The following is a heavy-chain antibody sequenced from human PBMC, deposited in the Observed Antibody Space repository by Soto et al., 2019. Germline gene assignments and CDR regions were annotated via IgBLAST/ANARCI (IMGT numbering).Heavy chain of an antibody. CDR1: GNTLSGLP. V-gene: IGHV1-24*01. J-gene: IGHJ4*02. CDR3: AAGVTTFDY. Sequence: ASVKVSCKVSGNTLSGLPMHWVRQVPGKGLEWMGSLDYEEGERNFAHRFQDRVTVTEDTSTDTAYMVLSSLTSDDTAVYYCAAGVTTFDYWGQGTLVTVSS. CDR2: LDYEEGER. D-gene: IGHD2-21*02.